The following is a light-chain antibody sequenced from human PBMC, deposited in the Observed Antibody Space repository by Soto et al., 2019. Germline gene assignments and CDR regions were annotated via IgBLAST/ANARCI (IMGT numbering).Light chain of an antibody. Sequence: EIVMTQSPATLSVSPGARATLSCRASQSVSSNLAWYQQKPGQAHRLLIYGASTRATGIPARCSGSGSGTEFTLTVSRLQCEDFAVYYCQQYNNWPPGTFGQGTKVEIK. J-gene: IGKJ1*01. CDR1: QSVSSN. CDR3: QQYNNWPPGT. V-gene: IGKV3-15*01. CDR2: GAS.